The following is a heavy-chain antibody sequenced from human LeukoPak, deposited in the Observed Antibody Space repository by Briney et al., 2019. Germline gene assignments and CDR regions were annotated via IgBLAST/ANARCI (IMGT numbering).Heavy chain of an antibody. CDR3: ARESRDGYNWVNY. Sequence: SVKVSCKASGGTFSSYAISWVRQAPGQGLEWMGRIIPILGIANYAQRFQGRVTITADKSTSTAYMELSSLRSEDTAVYYCARESRDGYNWVNYWGQGTLVTVSS. V-gene: IGHV1-69*04. J-gene: IGHJ4*02. CDR2: IIPILGIA. D-gene: IGHD1-1*01. CDR1: GGTFSSYA.